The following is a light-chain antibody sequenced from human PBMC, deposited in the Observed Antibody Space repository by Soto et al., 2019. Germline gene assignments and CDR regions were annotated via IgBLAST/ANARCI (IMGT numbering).Light chain of an antibody. V-gene: IGKV1-39*01. CDR3: QQTYSPPFT. J-gene: IGKJ3*01. Sequence: DIQMTQSPSSLSASVGDRVTIPCRASQRITNSLNWYQQKPGRAPKLLIYAASNLQRGAPSRFRGSRSGTEFPLTISSLQPDDFATYYCQQTYSPPFTFGPGTKVDIK. CDR2: AAS. CDR1: QRITNS.